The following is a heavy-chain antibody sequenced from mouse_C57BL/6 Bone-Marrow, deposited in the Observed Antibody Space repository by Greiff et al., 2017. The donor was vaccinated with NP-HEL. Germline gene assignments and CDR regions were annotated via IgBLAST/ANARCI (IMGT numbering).Heavy chain of an antibody. CDR3: ARDGYKYYFDY. D-gene: IGHD2-3*01. CDR1: GYAFTNYL. J-gene: IGHJ2*01. V-gene: IGHV1-54*01. CDR2: INPGSGGT. Sequence: QVQLKQSGAELVRPGTSVKVSCKASGYAFTNYLIEWVKQRPGQGLEWIGVINPGSGGTNYNEKFKGKATLTADKSSSTAYMQLSSLTSEDSAVYFCARDGYKYYFDYWGQGTTLTVSS.